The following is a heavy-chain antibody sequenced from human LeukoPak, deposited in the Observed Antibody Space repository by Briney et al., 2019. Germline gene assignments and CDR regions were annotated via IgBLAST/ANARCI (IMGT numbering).Heavy chain of an antibody. CDR1: GGSISSSNW. V-gene: IGHV4-4*02. J-gene: IGHJ4*02. CDR2: IYHSGST. Sequence: SETLSLTCAVSGGSISSSNWWSWVRQPPGKGLEWIGEIYHSGSTYYNPSLKSRVTISVDKSKNQFSLKLSSVTAADTAVYYCARDKRQASGRGLDYWGQGTLVTVSS. D-gene: IGHD1-1*01. CDR3: ARDKRQASGRGLDY.